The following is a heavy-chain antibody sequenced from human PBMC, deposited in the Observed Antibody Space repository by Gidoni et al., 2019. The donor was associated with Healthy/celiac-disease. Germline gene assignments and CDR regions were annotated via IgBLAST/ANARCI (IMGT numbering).Heavy chain of an antibody. J-gene: IGHJ4*02. CDR3: AERIVGATTGFDY. V-gene: IGHV1-58*01. Sequence: QMQLVQSGPEVKKPGTSVKVSCKASGFTFTSSAVQWVRQARGQRLEWIGWIVVGSGNTNYEQKFQERVTITRDMSTSTADMELSSLRSEDTAVDYCAERIVGATTGFDYWGQGTLVTVSA. CDR1: GFTFTSSA. D-gene: IGHD1-26*01. CDR2: IVVGSGNT.